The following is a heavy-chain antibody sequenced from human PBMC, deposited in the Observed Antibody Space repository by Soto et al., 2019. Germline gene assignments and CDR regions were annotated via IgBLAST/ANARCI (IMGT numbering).Heavy chain of an antibody. V-gene: IGHV1-18*01. CDR2: TSISKGKT. CDR1: GYTCLNYD. CDR3: ARKGYIENFGLDV. D-gene: IGHD5-12*01. J-gene: IGHJ6*02. Sequence: QVQLVQSGAEVKSPGASVKVSCKASGYTCLNYDVAWVRRATGQGLEWMGWTSISKGKTYYQETLQGIVTVTTDTATTTAYMEVRSLRSDDTAVYYCARKGYIENFGLDVWGQGTTVTVSS.